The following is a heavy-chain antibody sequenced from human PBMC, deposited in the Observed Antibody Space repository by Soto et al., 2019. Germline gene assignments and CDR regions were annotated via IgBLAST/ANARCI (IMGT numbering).Heavy chain of an antibody. CDR3: AREVPSTVTSYFDS. J-gene: IGHJ4*02. Sequence: SETLSLTCSVSGGSIRGDCWSWIRQPAGKGLEWIGYVYSTGSTSYNPSLRSRVNISVETSKNQFSLKLASVTAADTAEYFCAREVPSTVTSYFDSWGQGTLVTVSS. D-gene: IGHD4-17*01. CDR2: VYSTGST. CDR1: GGSIRGDC. V-gene: IGHV4-59*01.